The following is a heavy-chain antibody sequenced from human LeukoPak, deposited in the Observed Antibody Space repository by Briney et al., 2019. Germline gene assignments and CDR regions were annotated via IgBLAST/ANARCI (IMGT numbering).Heavy chain of an antibody. V-gene: IGHV4-59*01. CDR1: GGSISSYY. CDR2: IYYSGST. J-gene: IGHJ6*02. CDR3: ARGRTSGYYYGMDV. D-gene: IGHD3-10*01. Sequence: SETLSLTCTVSGGSISSYYWSWIRQPPGKGLEWIGYIYYSGSTNYNPSLKSRVTISVDTSENQFSLKLSSVTAADTAVYYCARGRTSGYYYGMDVWGQGTTVTVSS.